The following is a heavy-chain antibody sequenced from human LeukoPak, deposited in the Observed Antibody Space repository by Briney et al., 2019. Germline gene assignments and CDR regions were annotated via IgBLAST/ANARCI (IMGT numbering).Heavy chain of an antibody. Sequence: ASVKVSCKASGYTFTSYDINWVRQATGQGLEWMGWMNPNSGNTGYAQKFQGRVTITRNTSISTAYMELSSLRSEDTAVYYCARENSKVGATPFDYWGQGTLVTVSS. J-gene: IGHJ4*02. V-gene: IGHV1-8*03. CDR1: GYTFTSYD. D-gene: IGHD1-26*01. CDR2: MNPNSGNT. CDR3: ARENSKVGATPFDY.